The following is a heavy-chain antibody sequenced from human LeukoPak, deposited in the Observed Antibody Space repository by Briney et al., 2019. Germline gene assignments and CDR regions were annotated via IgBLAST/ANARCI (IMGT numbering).Heavy chain of an antibody. CDR3: ARDGAAFDYGDYRGMDV. Sequence: GGSLRLSCAASGFTFSSYWMSWVRQAPGKGLEWVANIKQDGSEKYYVDSVKGRFTISRDNAKNSLYLQMNSLRAEDTAVYYCARDGAAFDYGDYRGMDVWGQGTTVTVSS. CDR1: GFTFSSYW. D-gene: IGHD4-17*01. CDR2: IKQDGSEK. V-gene: IGHV3-7*01. J-gene: IGHJ6*02.